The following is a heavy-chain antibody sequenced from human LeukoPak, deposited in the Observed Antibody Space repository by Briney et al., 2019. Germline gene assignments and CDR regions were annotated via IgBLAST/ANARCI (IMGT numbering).Heavy chain of an antibody. Sequence: PGGSLRLSCAASGFTFSSYGMHWVRQAPGKGLEWVSYISSSGSTIYYADSVKGRFTISRDNAKNSLYLQMNSLRAEDTAVYYCARVDYYDSSAYAYWGQGTLVTVSS. V-gene: IGHV3-48*04. CDR1: GFTFSSYG. J-gene: IGHJ4*02. D-gene: IGHD3-22*01. CDR3: ARVDYYDSSAYAY. CDR2: ISSSGSTI.